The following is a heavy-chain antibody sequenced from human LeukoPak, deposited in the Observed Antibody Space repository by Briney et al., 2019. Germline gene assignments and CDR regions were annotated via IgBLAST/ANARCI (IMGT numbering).Heavy chain of an antibody. V-gene: IGHV4-59*12. Sequence: SETLSLTCTVSGGSISSYYWSWIRQPPGKGLEWIGYIYYSGSTNYNPSLKSRVTISVDTSKNQFSLELSPVTAADTAVYYCARGRGVVVRDWFDYWGQGTLVTVSS. D-gene: IGHD2-15*01. J-gene: IGHJ4*02. CDR2: IYYSGST. CDR1: GGSISSYY. CDR3: ARGRGVVVRDWFDY.